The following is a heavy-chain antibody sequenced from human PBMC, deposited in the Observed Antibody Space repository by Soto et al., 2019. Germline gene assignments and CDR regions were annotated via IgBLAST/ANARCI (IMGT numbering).Heavy chain of an antibody. CDR3: ARGEYYYDSSGPFDY. D-gene: IGHD3-22*01. CDR1: GGSVSSGSYY. V-gene: IGHV4-61*01. Sequence: SETPSLTCTVSGGSVSSGSYYWSWIRQPPGKGLEWIGYIYYSGSTNYNPSLKSRVTISVDTSKNQFSLKLSSVTAADTAVYYCARGEYYYDSSGPFDYWGQGTLVTVSS. J-gene: IGHJ4*02. CDR2: IYYSGST.